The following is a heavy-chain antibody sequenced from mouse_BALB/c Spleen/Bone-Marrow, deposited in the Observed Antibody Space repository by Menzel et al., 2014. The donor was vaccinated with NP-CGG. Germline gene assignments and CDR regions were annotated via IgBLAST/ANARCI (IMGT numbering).Heavy chain of an antibody. J-gene: IGHJ2*01. V-gene: IGHV1-69*01. CDR2: IDTSDSYT. D-gene: IGHD2-2*01. CDR1: GYTFTDYW. CDR3: AREGYGYQYFDY. Sequence: VQLVESGAELVMPGASVKMSCKASGYTFTDYWMHWVKQRPGQGLEWIGAIDTSDSYTSYNRKFKGKATLTVDESSSTAYVQLSSLTSEDSAVYYCAREGYGYQYFDYWGQGTTLTVSS.